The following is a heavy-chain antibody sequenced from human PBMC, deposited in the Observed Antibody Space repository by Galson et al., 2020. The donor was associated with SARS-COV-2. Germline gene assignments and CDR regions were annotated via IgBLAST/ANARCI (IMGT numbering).Heavy chain of an antibody. Sequence: SETLSLTCTVSGGSISSYYWSWIRQPQGKGLEWIGYIYYSGSTNYNTSLKSRVTISVDTSKNQFSLKLSSVTAADTAVDYCARVALPKGYYCLSGDPRSYYDYMDVRGKGTTVTVSS. CDR1: GGSISSYY. J-gene: IGHJ6*03. CDR3: ARVALPKGYYCLSGDPRSYYDYMDV. CDR2: IYYSGST. D-gene: IGHD3-3*01. V-gene: IGHV4-59*01.